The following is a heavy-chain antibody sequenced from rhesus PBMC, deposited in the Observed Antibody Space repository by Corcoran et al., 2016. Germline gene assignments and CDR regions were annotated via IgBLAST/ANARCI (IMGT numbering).Heavy chain of an antibody. D-gene: IGHD1-7*02. Sequence: QVQLQESGPGLVKPSETLSLTCAVSGGSISDDYYWSWIRQPPGKGLEWFGYIYGSGGGTNYYPSLKNRVTISIDTSKNQFSLKLSSVTAADTALYYCARTSYNWNDGYFDYWGQGVLVTVSS. V-gene: IGHV4-106*01. CDR1: GGSISDDYY. J-gene: IGHJ4*01. CDR3: ARTSYNWNDGYFDY. CDR2: IYGSGGGT.